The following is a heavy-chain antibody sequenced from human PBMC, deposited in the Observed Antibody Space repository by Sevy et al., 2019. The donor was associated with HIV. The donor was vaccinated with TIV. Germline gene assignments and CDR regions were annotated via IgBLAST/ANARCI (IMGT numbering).Heavy chain of an antibody. CDR1: GHTLSEFA. J-gene: IGHJ4*02. Sequence: ASVKVSCKVSGHTLSEFAMHWVRLAPGKGLEWMVTFDPEDGKTLHAQKFQGRVTMTEDTSTDTAYMEVNNLRSEDTAVYNSATTKDYYDSSGYPFDYWGQGTLVTVSS. CDR3: ATTKDYYDSSGYPFDY. CDR2: FDPEDGKT. D-gene: IGHD3-22*01. V-gene: IGHV1-24*01.